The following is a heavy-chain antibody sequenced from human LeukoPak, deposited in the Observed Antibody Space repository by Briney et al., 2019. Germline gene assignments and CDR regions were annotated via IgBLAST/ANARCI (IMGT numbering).Heavy chain of an antibody. CDR2: ISGSSSTK. V-gene: IGHV3-48*01. D-gene: IGHD1-7*01. J-gene: IGHJ4*02. CDR1: GFTFSSYS. Sequence: GGSLRLSCAASGFTFSSYSMNWVRQAPGKGLEWLSYISGSSSTKYYADSLKGRFTISRDNAKNSLYLDMSSLRAEDTAVYYCARDTETTHFDYWGQGTLVTVSS. CDR3: ARDTETTHFDY.